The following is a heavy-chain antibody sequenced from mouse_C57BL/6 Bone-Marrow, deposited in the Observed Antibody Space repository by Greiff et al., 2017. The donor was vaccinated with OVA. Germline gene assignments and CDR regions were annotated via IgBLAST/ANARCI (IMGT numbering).Heavy chain of an antibody. J-gene: IGHJ4*01. CDR1: GFSFNTYA. CDR2: IRSKSNNYAT. CDR3: VRHRGDAMDY. D-gene: IGHD3-3*01. V-gene: IGHV10-1*01. Sequence: EAGGGLVQPKGSLKLSCAASGFSFNTYAMNWVRQAPGKGLEWVARIRSKSNNYATYYADSVKDRFTISRDDSESTLYLQMNNLQTEDTAMYYCVRHRGDAMDYWGQGTSVTVSS.